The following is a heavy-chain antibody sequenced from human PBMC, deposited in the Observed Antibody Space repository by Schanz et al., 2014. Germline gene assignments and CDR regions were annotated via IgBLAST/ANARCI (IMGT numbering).Heavy chain of an antibody. CDR1: GVTFSSYA. J-gene: IGHJ4*02. CDR3: ARGDPVAGLDY. Sequence: EVQLLESGGGFVQPGGSLRLSCVASGVTFSSYAMSWVRQAPGKGPEWVSSLTGSGGGTYYADSVRGRFAISRDNSKNTLYLEMNSLRAEDTAVYYCARGDPVAGLDYWGRGTLVTVSS. V-gene: IGHV3-23*01. CDR2: LTGSGGGT.